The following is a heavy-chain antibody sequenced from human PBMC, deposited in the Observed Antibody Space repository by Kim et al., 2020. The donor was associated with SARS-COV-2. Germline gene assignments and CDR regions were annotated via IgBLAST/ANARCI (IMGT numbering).Heavy chain of an antibody. Sequence: GGSLRLSCAASGFTFSSYWMSWVRQAPGKGLEWVANIKQDGSEKYYVDSVKGRFTISRDNAKNSLYLQMNSLRAEDTAVYYCAREVVVPQLTYFDYWGQGTLVTVSS. D-gene: IGHD2-15*01. V-gene: IGHV3-7*01. CDR1: GFTFSSYW. CDR2: IKQDGSEK. CDR3: AREVVVPQLTYFDY. J-gene: IGHJ4*02.